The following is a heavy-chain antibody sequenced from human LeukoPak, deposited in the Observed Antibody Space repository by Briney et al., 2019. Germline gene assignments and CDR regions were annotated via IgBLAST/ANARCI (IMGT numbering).Heavy chain of an antibody. CDR2: IYYSGST. Sequence: SETLSLTCTVSGGSIISGDFYWIWIRQPPGKGLEWIGYIYYSGSTNYNPSLKSRVTISVDTSKNQFSLKLSSVTAADTAVYYCARGCRSGWYWFDPWGQGTLVTVSS. J-gene: IGHJ5*02. CDR1: GGSIISGDFY. V-gene: IGHV4-61*08. D-gene: IGHD6-19*01. CDR3: ARGCRSGWYWFDP.